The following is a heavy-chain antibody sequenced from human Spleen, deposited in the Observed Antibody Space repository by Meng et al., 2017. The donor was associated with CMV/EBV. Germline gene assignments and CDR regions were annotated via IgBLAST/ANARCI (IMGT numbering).Heavy chain of an antibody. V-gene: IGHV1-24*01. CDR2: FDPKDDEA. CDR1: GFTLIDLS. CDR3: ATWRFTGYYNFDY. D-gene: IGHD3-9*01. Sequence: KVSGFTLIDLSIHWVRQAPGKGLEWMGGFDPKDDEAVYAQKFQGRVTMTEDTSRNTAYMELTSLRSEDTAMYFCATWRFTGYYNFDYWGQGTLVTVSS. J-gene: IGHJ4*02.